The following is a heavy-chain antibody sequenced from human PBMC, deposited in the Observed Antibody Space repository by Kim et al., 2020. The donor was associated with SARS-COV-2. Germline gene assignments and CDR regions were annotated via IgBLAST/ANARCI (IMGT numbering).Heavy chain of an antibody. V-gene: IGHV2-70*01. CDR3: ARISYDILAGYHYGMDV. J-gene: IGHJ6*02. D-gene: IGHD3-9*01. Sequence: SGPTLVKPTQTLTLTCTFSGFSLSASGLSVTWIRQPPGKALEWLALIDWDDDKSYGASLKARLTISKDTSKNQVVLTMTNMDPVDTATYYCARISYDILAGYHYGMDVWGQGTTVTVSS. CDR2: IDWDDDK. CDR1: GFSLSASGLS.